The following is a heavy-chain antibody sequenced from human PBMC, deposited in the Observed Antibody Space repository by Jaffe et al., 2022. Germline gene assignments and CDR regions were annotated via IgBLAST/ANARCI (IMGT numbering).Heavy chain of an antibody. CDR3: ARHTTMIGSPYFDY. V-gene: IGHV4-38-2*01. D-gene: IGHD5-18*01. J-gene: IGHJ4*02. Sequence: QVQLQESGPGLVKPSETLSLTCGVSGYSISSGYYWGWIRQPPGKGLEWIGNIYRSGSTYYNPSLKSRVTISVDTSKNQFSLKLSSVTAADTAVYYCARHTTMIGSPYFDYWGQGTLVTVSS. CDR2: IYRSGST. CDR1: GYSISSGYY.